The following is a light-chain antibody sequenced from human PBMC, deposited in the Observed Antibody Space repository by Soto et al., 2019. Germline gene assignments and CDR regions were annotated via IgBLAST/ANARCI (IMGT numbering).Light chain of an antibody. CDR1: SSNIGINT. Sequence: QSVLTQPPSASGTPGQRVTFSCSGSSSNIGINTVNWYRQLPGTAPQLLISDNHRRPSGVPDRFSGSKSGTSASLAISGLQSEDEATYFCAAWDVSLKGFVFGTGTKVTGL. J-gene: IGLJ1*01. CDR2: DNH. V-gene: IGLV1-44*01. CDR3: AAWDVSLKGFV.